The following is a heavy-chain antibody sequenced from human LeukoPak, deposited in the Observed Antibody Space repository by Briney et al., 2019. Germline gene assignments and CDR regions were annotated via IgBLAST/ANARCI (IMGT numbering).Heavy chain of an antibody. CDR2: TYYGSKWSN. Sequence: SQTLSLTCVLSVDSVSTNGVAWNWVRQSPSRGLEWLGRTYYGSKWSNDYALSVKSRITINPDTSKNQFSLQLNSVTPEDTAVYYCTRGRNSAFDYWGQGTLVTVSS. V-gene: IGHV6-1*01. D-gene: IGHD1-14*01. CDR1: VDSVSTNGVA. CDR3: TRGRNSAFDY. J-gene: IGHJ4*02.